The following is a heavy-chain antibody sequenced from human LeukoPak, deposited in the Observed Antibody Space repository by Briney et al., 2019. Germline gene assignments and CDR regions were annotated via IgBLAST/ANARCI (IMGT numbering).Heavy chain of an antibody. D-gene: IGHD3-22*01. J-gene: IGHJ4*02. CDR2: ISWDGGST. CDR3: AKGRDSSGYYIDY. CDR1: GFTFGTYG. V-gene: IGHV3-43D*03. Sequence: GGSLRLSCEASGFTFGTYGINWVRQAPGKGLEWVSLISWDGGSTYYADSVKGRFTISRDNSKNSLYLQMNSLRAEDTALYYCAKGRDSSGYYIDYWGQGTLVTVSS.